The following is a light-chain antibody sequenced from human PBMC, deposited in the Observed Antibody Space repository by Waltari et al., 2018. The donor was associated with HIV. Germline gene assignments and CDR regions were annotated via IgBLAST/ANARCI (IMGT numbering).Light chain of an antibody. CDR1: SSDVGAYDY. J-gene: IGLJ1*01. V-gene: IGLV2-14*03. CDR2: DVY. CDR3: ASFTSGRLNV. Sequence: SALSQPPSVPGSPAQSLTIPCTGTSSDVGAYDYLSWYQQHPGTVPKLLIYDVYNRPSRISTRFSGSKSGNTASLTISGLQAEDEADYYCASFTSGRLNVFGTGTKVTVL.